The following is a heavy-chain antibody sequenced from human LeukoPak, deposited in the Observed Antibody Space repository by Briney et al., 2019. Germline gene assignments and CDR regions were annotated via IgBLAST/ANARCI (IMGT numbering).Heavy chain of an antibody. Sequence: GGSVKVSCPASGFTFSQYAMHWVRQAPGKGPEYVGAITSSGGSTYYAQSVKGRFTISRDNSKNTLYLQMGSLRPEDMAVYYCARVPGRRGVKYYYHMEVWGEGATVTVSS. CDR2: ITSSGGST. CDR1: GFTFSQYA. CDR3: ARVPGRRGVKYYYHMEV. D-gene: IGHD3-16*02. V-gene: IGHV3-64*01. J-gene: IGHJ6*03.